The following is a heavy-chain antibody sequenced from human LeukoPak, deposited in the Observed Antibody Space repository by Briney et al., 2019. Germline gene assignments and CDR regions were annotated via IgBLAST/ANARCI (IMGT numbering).Heavy chain of an antibody. CDR3: AGGSGYDPNYYYYYMDV. D-gene: IGHD5-12*01. Sequence: GASVKVSCKASGGTFSSYAISWVRQAPGQGLEWMGGIIPIFGTANYAQKFQGRVTITTDESTSTAYMELSSLRSEDTAVYYCAGGSGYDPNYYYYYMDVWGKGTTVTVSS. CDR1: GGTFSSYA. CDR2: IIPIFGTA. J-gene: IGHJ6*03. V-gene: IGHV1-69*05.